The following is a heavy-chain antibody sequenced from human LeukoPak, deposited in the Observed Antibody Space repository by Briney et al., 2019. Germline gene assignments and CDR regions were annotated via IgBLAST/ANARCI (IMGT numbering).Heavy chain of an antibody. Sequence: GGSLRLSCAASGFTFSSYGIHWVRQAPGKGLEWVSFIQTGGDPKYYADSVRGRFTISRDNSKKTCSLQMDSLRVEDTATYYCAREASTEIIGGMDVRGQGTTVTVTS. CDR2: IQTGGDPK. CDR1: GFTFSSYG. CDR3: AREASTEIIGGMDV. J-gene: IGHJ6*02. D-gene: IGHD2-8*02. V-gene: IGHV3-30*02.